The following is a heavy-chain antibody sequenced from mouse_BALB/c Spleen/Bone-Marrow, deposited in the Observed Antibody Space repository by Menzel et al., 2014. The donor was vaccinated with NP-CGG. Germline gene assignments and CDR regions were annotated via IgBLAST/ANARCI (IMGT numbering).Heavy chain of an antibody. D-gene: IGHD2-14*01. CDR1: GYTFTSYL. CDR2: INPSNGRT. J-gene: IGHJ3*01. Sequence: QVQLQQSGAELVKPGASVQLSCKASGYTFTSYLMQWVRQRPGQGLEWIGEINPSNGRTNYNEKFKSKATLTVDKSSSTANMHLSSLTSEDSAVFYCARRDFRSWFAYWGQGTLVTVSA. V-gene: IGHV1S81*02. CDR3: ARRDFRSWFAY.